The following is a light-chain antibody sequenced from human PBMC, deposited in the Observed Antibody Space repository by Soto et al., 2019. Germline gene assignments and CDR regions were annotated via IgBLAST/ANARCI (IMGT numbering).Light chain of an antibody. V-gene: IGKV1-9*01. CDR3: QQLNSYPRGLT. Sequence: DIQLTQSPSFLSASVGDRVTITCRASQGISSYLAWYQQKPGKAPKLLIYAASTLQSGVPSRFSGSGSGTEFTLTISILQPEDFATYYCQQLNSYPRGLTFGGGTKVEIK. J-gene: IGKJ4*01. CDR2: AAS. CDR1: QGISSY.